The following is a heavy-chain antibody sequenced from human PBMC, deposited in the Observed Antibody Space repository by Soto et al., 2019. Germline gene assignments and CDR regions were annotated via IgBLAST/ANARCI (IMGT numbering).Heavy chain of an antibody. CDR1: GFTFTVYA. CDR2: ISDSGADT. D-gene: IGHD2-15*01. V-gene: IGHV3-23*01. J-gene: IGHJ5*02. Sequence: EVQLLESGGGLVQPGGSLRLSCAASGFTFTVYAMTWVRQAPGKGLEWVSAISDSGADTHYADSVKGRFTISRDNSKNTVSLQMNSLRAEDTAIYYCAKSFLGYCSGGSCYRSANWFDPWGQGILVTVSS. CDR3: AKSFLGYCSGGSCYRSANWFDP.